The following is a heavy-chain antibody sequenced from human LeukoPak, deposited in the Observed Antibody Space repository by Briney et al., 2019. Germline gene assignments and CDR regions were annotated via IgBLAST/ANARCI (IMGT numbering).Heavy chain of an antibody. CDR2: INHSGST. D-gene: IGHD6-19*01. J-gene: IGHJ6*03. CDR3: ARDRQWLVHDYYYMDV. Sequence: SETLSLTCAVYGGSFSGYYWSWIRQPPGKGLEWIGEINHSGSTNYNPSLKSRVTISVDTSKNQFSLKLSSVTAADTAVYYCARDRQWLVHDYYYMDVWGKGTTVTVSS. V-gene: IGHV4-34*01. CDR1: GGSFSGYY.